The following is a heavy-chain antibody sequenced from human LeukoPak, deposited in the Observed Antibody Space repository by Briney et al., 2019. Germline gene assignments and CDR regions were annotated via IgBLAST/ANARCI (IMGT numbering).Heavy chain of an antibody. V-gene: IGHV3-9*01. CDR3: AKHLTATNTYIFFGLDV. CDR2: INWNGGGT. Sequence: GGSLRLSCAATGFSFNDYGMHWVRQPPGKGLEWVSAINWNGGGTDYADSVKGRFTISRDNAKNSLYLQLSNLRPEDTALYYCAKHLTATNTYIFFGLDVWGQGTSVTVSS. D-gene: IGHD1-26*01. J-gene: IGHJ6*02. CDR1: GFSFNDYG.